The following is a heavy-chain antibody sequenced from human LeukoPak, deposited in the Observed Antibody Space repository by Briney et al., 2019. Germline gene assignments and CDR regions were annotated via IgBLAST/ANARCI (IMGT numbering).Heavy chain of an antibody. CDR1: YYAISRGHY. D-gene: IGHD1-14*01. J-gene: IGHJ4*02. CDR3: ARRRFSQTAIDY. CDR2: IYRDGDA. V-gene: IGHV4-38-2*02. Sequence: PSETLSLICTVSYYAISRGHYWGWVRQPPGKGLEWITSIYRDGDANYNPSLKSRVTISVDTSKNQFSLKLSSVTAADTAVYYCARRRFSQTAIDYWGQGTLVTVSS.